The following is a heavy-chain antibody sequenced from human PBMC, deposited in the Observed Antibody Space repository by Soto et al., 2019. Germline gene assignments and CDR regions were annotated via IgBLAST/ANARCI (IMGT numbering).Heavy chain of an antibody. CDR2: IFYSGGT. J-gene: IGHJ4*02. Sequence: PSETLSLTCTVSGGSILDSTYYWAWIRHSPGKGLEWIGTIFYSGGTFYTPSLKSRVTMSVDTSNNQFSLKLSSVTAADTAVYYCAKNWNWGSLVHWGQGTLVTVSS. CDR3: AKNWNWGSLVH. CDR1: GGSILDSTYY. D-gene: IGHD7-27*01. V-gene: IGHV4-39*01.